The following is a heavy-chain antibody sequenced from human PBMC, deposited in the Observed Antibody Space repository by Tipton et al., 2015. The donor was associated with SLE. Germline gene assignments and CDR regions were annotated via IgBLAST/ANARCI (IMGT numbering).Heavy chain of an antibody. CDR2: VHSSGST. CDR3: ARAHGVVAADY. Sequence: TLSLTCTVSGASISSYYWSWIRQPPGKRLEWIGHVHSSGSTHYNPSLNSRVTISLDTSNNQFSLRLTSVTAADTAVYYCARAHGVVAADYWGQGTLVTVSS. D-gene: IGHD2-15*01. V-gene: IGHV4-59*12. CDR1: GASISSYY. J-gene: IGHJ4*02.